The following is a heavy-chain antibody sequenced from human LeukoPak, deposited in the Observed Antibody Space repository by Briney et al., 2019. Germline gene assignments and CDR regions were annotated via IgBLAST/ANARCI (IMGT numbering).Heavy chain of an antibody. Sequence: GGSLRLSCAASGFTFSSYAMHWVRQAPGKGLEWVAVISYDGSNKYYADSVKGRFTISRDNSKNTLYLQMNSLRAEDTAVYYCAKGVTYYYDSSGYYSTYYFDYWGQGTLVTVSS. J-gene: IGHJ4*02. CDR3: AKGVTYYYDSSGYYSTYYFDY. CDR2: ISYDGSNK. D-gene: IGHD3-22*01. CDR1: GFTFSSYA. V-gene: IGHV3-30-3*01.